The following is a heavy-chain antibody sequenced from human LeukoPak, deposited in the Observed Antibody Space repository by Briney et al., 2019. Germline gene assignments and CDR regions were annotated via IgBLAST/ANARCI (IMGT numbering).Heavy chain of an antibody. CDR2: AYYTGST. Sequence: SETLSLTCTVSGGSSSSYYWSWIRQPPGKGLEWIGYAYYTGSTNYNPSLKSRVTISVDTSKNQFSLRLGSVTAADTGVYFCASRSGRNYYGLDVWGQGTTVTVSS. J-gene: IGHJ6*02. CDR3: ASRSGRNYYGLDV. V-gene: IGHV4-59*01. CDR1: GGSSSSYY. D-gene: IGHD3-10*01.